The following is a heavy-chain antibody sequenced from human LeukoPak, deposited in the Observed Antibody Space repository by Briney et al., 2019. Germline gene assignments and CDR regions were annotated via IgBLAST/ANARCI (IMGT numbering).Heavy chain of an antibody. D-gene: IGHD3-10*01. Sequence: GGSLRFPCAGSGYTFSSYSMNWVRQAPGKGLEWVSYISSSGSTIYYADSVKGRFTISRDNAKKSLYLQMNSLRAEDTAVYYCAKDSHMVRDRVNWFDPWGQGTLATVSS. V-gene: IGHV3-48*04. J-gene: IGHJ5*02. CDR1: GYTFSSYS. CDR2: ISSSGSTI. CDR3: AKDSHMVRDRVNWFDP.